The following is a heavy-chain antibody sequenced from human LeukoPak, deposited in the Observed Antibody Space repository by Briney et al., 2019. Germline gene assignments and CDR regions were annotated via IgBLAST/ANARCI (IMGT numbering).Heavy chain of an antibody. V-gene: IGHV4-4*07. D-gene: IGHD1/OR15-1a*01. CDR2: LYTSGST. CDR3: ARARGTETIDY. CDR1: GVSISSYY. Sequence: SETLSLTCVVSGVSISSYYWSWIRQPAGKGLEWIGRLYTSGSTNYNPSLRTRVTMSVDTSKNHFSLKLTSVTAADTAMYYCARARGTETIDYWGQGTLVTVSS. J-gene: IGHJ4*02.